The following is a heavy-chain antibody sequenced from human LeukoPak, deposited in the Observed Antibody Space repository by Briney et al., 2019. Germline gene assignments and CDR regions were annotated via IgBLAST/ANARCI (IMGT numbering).Heavy chain of an antibody. CDR3: AKDLTIFGVGTGFDP. V-gene: IGHV3-21*01. D-gene: IGHD3-3*01. J-gene: IGHJ5*02. CDR2: ISSSSSYI. Sequence: GGSLRLSCAASGFTFSSYSMNWVRQAPGKGLEWVSCISSSSSYIYYADSVKGRFTISRDNAKNSLYLQMNSLRAEDTAVYYCAKDLTIFGVGTGFDPWGQGTLVTVSS. CDR1: GFTFSSYS.